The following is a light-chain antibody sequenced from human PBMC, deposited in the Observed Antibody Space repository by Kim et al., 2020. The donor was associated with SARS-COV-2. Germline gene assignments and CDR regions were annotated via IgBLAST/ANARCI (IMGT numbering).Light chain of an antibody. CDR1: QDITNS. CDR3: QQYRTLPL. J-gene: IGKJ2*01. V-gene: IGKV3-15*01. Sequence: EIVMTQSPPTLSVSPGDRATLSCRASQDITNSLAWYQQKPGQAPRLLIYGATTRATGVPVRFSGRQAGTEFTLTISSLQSEDFAVYYCQQYRTLPLFGTGTKLEI. CDR2: GAT.